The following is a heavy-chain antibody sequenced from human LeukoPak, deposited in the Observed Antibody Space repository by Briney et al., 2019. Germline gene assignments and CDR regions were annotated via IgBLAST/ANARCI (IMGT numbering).Heavy chain of an antibody. CDR3: VKGYCSSTSCSYYYYYGMDV. V-gene: IGHV3-64D*06. CDR2: ISSNGGST. J-gene: IGHJ6*04. Sequence: GGSLRLSCSASGFTFSSYAMHWVRQAPGKGLEYVSAISSNGGSTYYADSVKGRFTISRDNSKNTLYLQMSSLRAEDTAVYYCVKGYCSSTSCSYYYYYGMDVWGKGTMVTVSS. D-gene: IGHD2-2*01. CDR1: GFTFSSYA.